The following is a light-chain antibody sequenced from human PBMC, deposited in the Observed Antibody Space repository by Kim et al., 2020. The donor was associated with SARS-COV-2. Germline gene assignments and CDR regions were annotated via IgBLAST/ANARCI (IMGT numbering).Light chain of an antibody. CDR1: QSVSSF. CDR2: DAS. Sequence: SLSHGESAPLAGRASQSVSSFLAWYQQKPGPAPRLLIYDASNRATGTPARFSGSGSGTDFTLTIRSLEPEDFAVYYCQQRANWITFGQGTRLEIK. V-gene: IGKV3-11*01. CDR3: QQRANWIT. J-gene: IGKJ5*01.